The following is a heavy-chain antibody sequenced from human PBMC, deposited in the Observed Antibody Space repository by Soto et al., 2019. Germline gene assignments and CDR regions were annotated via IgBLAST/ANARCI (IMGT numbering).Heavy chain of an antibody. V-gene: IGHV1-2*02. CDR3: ARDLNLASIAVTYGMDV. D-gene: IGHD6-19*01. CDR2: INPNSGGT. J-gene: IGHJ6*02. CDR1: GYTFTGYY. Sequence: ASVKVSCKASGYTFTGYYMHWVRQAPGQGLEWMGWINPNSGGTNYAQKFQGRVTMTRDTSISTAYMELSRLRSDDTAVYYCARDLNLASIAVTYGMDVWGQGTTVTVSS.